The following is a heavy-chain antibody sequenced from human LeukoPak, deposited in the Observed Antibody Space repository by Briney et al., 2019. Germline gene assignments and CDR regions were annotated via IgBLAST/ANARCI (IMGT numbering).Heavy chain of an antibody. V-gene: IGHV3-21*01. J-gene: IGHJ4*02. Sequence: PGGSLRLSCAASGFTFSSYSMSWVRQAPGKGLEWVSSISTSGSYIYYADSVKGRFTISRDNAKSSLYLQMNSLRDDDTALYYCARDPHYGGNSGSPPWGQGTLVTVSS. CDR2: ISTSGSYI. CDR3: ARDPHYGGNSGSPP. D-gene: IGHD4-23*01. CDR1: GFTFSSYS.